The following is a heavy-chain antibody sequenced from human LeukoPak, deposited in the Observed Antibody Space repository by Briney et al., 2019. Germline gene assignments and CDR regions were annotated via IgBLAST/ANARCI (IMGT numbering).Heavy chain of an antibody. J-gene: IGHJ4*02. CDR2: INTNTGNP. D-gene: IGHD2-21*02. V-gene: IGHV7-4-1*02. Sequence: ASVKVSCKASGYSFIDYAINWVRQAPGQGLEWMGWINTNTGNPTYAQGFTGRFVFSLDTSVSTAYLQISSLKAEDTAVYYCARNPRLAVTRLFDYWGQGTLVTVSS. CDR1: GYSFIDYA. CDR3: ARNPRLAVTRLFDY.